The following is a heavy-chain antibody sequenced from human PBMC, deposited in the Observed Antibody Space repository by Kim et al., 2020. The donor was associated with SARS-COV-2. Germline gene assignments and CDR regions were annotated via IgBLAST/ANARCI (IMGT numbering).Heavy chain of an antibody. Sequence: GGSLRLSCAVSGFTFSDYYIDWVRQAPGKGLEWVGRTRNKARSYTTAYAASVKGXFSISRDESKSSVYLQMNSLKTGDTAVYYCAXTGRQYDILTGSYFYFDXXVWGPGXTVTVSS. CDR2: TRNKARSYTT. J-gene: IGHJ6*02. D-gene: IGHD3-9*01. V-gene: IGHV3-72*01. CDR3: AXTGRQYDILTGSYFYFDXXV. CDR1: GFTFSDYY.